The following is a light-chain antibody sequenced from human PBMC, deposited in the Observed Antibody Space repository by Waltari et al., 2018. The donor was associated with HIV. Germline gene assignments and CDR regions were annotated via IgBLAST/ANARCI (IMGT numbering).Light chain of an antibody. CDR1: ISDIGTYDY. CDR3: SSHTSSSTWV. V-gene: IGLV2-14*03. CDR2: GVS. J-gene: IGLJ3*02. Sequence: QSALTQPASVSGSPGQSITISCSGSISDIGTYDYVSWYQQHPGEAPKLIIYGVSKRPSGFSNRFSGSKSGNTASLTISGLQAEDEANYYCSSHTSSSTWVFGGGTKLTVL.